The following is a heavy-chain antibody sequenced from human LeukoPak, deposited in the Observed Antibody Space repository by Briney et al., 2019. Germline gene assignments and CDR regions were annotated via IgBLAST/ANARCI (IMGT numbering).Heavy chain of an antibody. Sequence: SQTLSLTCAISGDSVSSNSAAWNWIRPSPSRGLECLGRTYYRSKWYNDYAVSVQSRITINPDTSKNQFSLHLNSVTPEDTAVYYCASGSGTYENWGQGTLVTVSS. CDR3: ASGSGTYEN. CDR1: GDSVSSNSAA. CDR2: TYYRSKWYN. J-gene: IGHJ4*02. V-gene: IGHV6-1*01. D-gene: IGHD3-16*01.